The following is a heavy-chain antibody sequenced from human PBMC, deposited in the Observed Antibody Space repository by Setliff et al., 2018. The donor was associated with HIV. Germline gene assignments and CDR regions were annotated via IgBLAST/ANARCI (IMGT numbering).Heavy chain of an antibody. J-gene: IGHJ4*02. Sequence: SETLSLTCTVSGGTVNSGGYYWSWIRQHPGKGLEWIGFIYHRGNTHYNSSLKSRLTISVDTSKNQFSLKLNSVTAADTAVYYCARQKGYIAVAEFDSWGQGTLVTVSS. V-gene: IGHV4-31*03. D-gene: IGHD6-19*01. CDR1: GGTVNSGGYY. CDR3: ARQKGYIAVAEFDS. CDR2: IYHRGNT.